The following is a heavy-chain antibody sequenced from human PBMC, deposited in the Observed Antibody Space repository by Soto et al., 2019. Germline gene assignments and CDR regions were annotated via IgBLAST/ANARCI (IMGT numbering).Heavy chain of an antibody. Sequence: EVQLLDSGGGLVQPGGSLRLSCAASGFTFSSYAMSWVRQAPGKGLEWVSAISGSGGSKYYADSVKGRFAISRDNSKNTVYLQMNSLRAEDTAVCYCVRYSWNDKNLAYWGQGTLVTVSS. CDR2: ISGSGGSK. CDR1: GFTFSSYA. J-gene: IGHJ4*02. CDR3: VRYSWNDKNLAY. V-gene: IGHV3-23*01. D-gene: IGHD1-20*01.